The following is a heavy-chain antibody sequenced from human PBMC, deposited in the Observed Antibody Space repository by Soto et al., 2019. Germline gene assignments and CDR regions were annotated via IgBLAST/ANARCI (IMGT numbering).Heavy chain of an antibody. V-gene: IGHV4-31*03. CDR1: GGSISRGDYY. CDR2: IYYSGST. CDR3: ARRAYSDLRNNYGMDV. J-gene: IGHJ6*02. D-gene: IGHD4-4*01. Sequence: QVQLQESGPGLVKPSQTLSLTCTFSGGSISRGDYYWSWIRQLPGKGLEWIGYIYYSGSTYYNPSPKSRVSMSVDTSKNKFSLKLRSVTAADTDVYYCARRAYSDLRNNYGMDVWGQGTTVTVSS.